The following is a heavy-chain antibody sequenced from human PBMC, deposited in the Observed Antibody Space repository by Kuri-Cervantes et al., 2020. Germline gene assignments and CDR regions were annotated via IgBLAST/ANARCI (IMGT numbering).Heavy chain of an antibody. CDR1: GGSISSYY. V-gene: IGHV4-59*01. Sequence: GSLRLSCTVSGGSISSYYWSWIRQPPGKGLEWIGYIYYSGSTNYNPSLESRITISVDTSKNQFSLKLSSVTAADTAVYYCARATYYDRSGYYYFDYWGQGTLVTVSS. D-gene: IGHD3-22*01. CDR2: IYYSGST. J-gene: IGHJ4*02. CDR3: ARATYYDRSGYYYFDY.